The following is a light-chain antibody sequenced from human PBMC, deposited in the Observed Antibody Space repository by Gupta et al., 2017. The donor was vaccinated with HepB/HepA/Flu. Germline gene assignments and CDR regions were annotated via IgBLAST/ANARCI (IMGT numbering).Light chain of an antibody. J-gene: IGLJ2*01. CDR2: DVS. CDR1: SSDIGDYNY. V-gene: IGLV2-14*03. Sequence: QSALTQPASVSGSPGRSITISFIGTSSDIGDYNYVSWYQQLPGKAPKLIIYDVSRRPSGVSNRFSGSKSANTASLSISWLQAEDEADYYCSSYTAITRSVVFGGGTKVTVL. CDR3: SSYTAITRSVV.